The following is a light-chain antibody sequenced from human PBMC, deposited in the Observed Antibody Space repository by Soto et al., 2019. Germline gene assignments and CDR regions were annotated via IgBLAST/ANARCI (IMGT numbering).Light chain of an antibody. CDR1: QSVSSY. V-gene: IGKV3D-15*01. CDR3: QQYNNWPLT. J-gene: IGKJ4*01. Sequence: EIVLTQSPATLSVSPGERATLSCGASQSVSSYLAWYQQRPGQAPRLLISGASTRATGIPARFSGSGSGTDFTLTISSLQSEDFAVYYCQQYNNWPLTFGGGTKVDIK. CDR2: GAS.